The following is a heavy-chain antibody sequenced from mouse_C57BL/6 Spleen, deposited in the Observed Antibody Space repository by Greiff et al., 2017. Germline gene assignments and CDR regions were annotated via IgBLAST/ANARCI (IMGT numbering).Heavy chain of an antibody. CDR1: GYTFTSYW. J-gene: IGHJ2*01. V-gene: IGHV1-53*01. Sequence: QVQLQQPGTELVKPGASVKLSCKASGYTFTSYWMHWVKQRPGQGLEWIGNIYPSNGGTNYNEKFKSKATLTVDKSSSTAYMQLSSLTSADSAVYYYAGFPYCYGSSEGYFGCWGQSTTVTFSS. D-gene: IGHD1-1*01. CDR3: AGFPYCYGSSEGYFGC. CDR2: IYPSNGGT.